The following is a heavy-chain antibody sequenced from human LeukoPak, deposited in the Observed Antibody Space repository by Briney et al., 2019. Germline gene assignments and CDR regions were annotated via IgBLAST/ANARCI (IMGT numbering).Heavy chain of an antibody. D-gene: IGHD4-17*01. Sequence: SVKVSCKASGGAFKGYAINWVRQAPGQGLEWMGGSNPIFGTTNFAPKFQGRVTIAADESTSTAYMELTSLKSEDTAVYYCARRTTVTTAVLVPNDAFDIWGQGTMVTVSS. CDR2: SNPIFGTT. J-gene: IGHJ3*02. CDR3: ARRTTVTTAVLVPNDAFDI. CDR1: GGAFKGYA. V-gene: IGHV1-69*01.